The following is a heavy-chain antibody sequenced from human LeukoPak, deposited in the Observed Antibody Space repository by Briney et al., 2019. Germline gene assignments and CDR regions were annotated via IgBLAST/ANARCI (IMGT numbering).Heavy chain of an antibody. D-gene: IGHD2-2*01. CDR1: GGSISSGSYY. CDR3: AREIRVVVPAALTGDCFDP. J-gene: IGHJ5*02. Sequence: SETLSLTCTVSGGSISSGSYYWSWIRQPAGKGLEWIGRIYTSGSTNYNPSLKSRVTISVDTSKNQFSLKLSSVTAADTAVYYCAREIRVVVPAALTGDCFDPWGQGTLVTVSS. V-gene: IGHV4-61*02. CDR2: IYTSGST.